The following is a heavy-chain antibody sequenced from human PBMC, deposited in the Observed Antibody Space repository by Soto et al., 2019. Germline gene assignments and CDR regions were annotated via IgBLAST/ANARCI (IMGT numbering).Heavy chain of an antibody. V-gene: IGHV3-23*01. Sequence: GGSLRLSCAAAGFTFSSYAMSWVRKAPGKGLEWVSAISGSGGSTYYADSVKGRFTISRDNSKNTLYPQMNSLRAEDTAVYYCAKDYWYSSSSGYYYFDYWGQGTLVTVSS. CDR1: GFTFSSYA. CDR2: ISGSGGST. J-gene: IGHJ4*02. D-gene: IGHD6-6*01. CDR3: AKDYWYSSSSGYYYFDY.